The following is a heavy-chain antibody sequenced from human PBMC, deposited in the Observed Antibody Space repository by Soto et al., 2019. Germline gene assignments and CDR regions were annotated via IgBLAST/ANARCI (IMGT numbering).Heavy chain of an antibody. D-gene: IGHD3-3*01. J-gene: IGHJ4*01. V-gene: IGHV3-15*01. CDR1: GVSGTNAW. CDR2: STRKIDRGATM. CDR3: STAGQWYFWTDSYFEH. Sequence: GGALRLSCEASGVSGTNAWLGSFRQTARKGLEWVCCSTRKIDRGATMQYAESVKGRFIISRDDSKDILYLEMNSLKTDDTGVYYCSTAGQWYFWTDSYFEHWGHGSPVTVSS.